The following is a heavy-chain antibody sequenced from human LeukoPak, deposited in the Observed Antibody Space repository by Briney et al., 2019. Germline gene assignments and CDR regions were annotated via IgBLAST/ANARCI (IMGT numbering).Heavy chain of an antibody. V-gene: IGHV3-48*03. J-gene: IGHJ2*01. CDR2: ISSSGSSI. CDR3: ARVRYFDL. CDR1: GGSISSSTYY. Sequence: LSLTCTVSGGSISSSTYYWGWVRQAPGKGLEWVSYISSSGSSIYYADSVKGRFTISRDNAKNSLYLQMNSLRAEDTAVYYCARVRYFDLWGRGTLVTVSS.